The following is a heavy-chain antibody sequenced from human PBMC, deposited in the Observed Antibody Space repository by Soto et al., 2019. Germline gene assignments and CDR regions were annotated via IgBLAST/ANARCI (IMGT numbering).Heavy chain of an antibody. Sequence: PGGSLRLSCAASGFTFSSYAMHCVRQAPGKGLEWVAVISYDGSNKYYADSVKGRFTISRDNSKNTLYLQMNSLRAEDTAVYYCAREGPDWNYVCPPDYWGQGTLVTVSS. J-gene: IGHJ4*02. D-gene: IGHD1-7*01. CDR3: AREGPDWNYVCPPDY. CDR2: ISYDGSNK. CDR1: GFTFSSYA. V-gene: IGHV3-30-3*01.